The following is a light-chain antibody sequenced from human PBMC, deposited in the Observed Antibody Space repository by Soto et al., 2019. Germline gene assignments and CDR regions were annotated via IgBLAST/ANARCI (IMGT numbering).Light chain of an antibody. J-gene: IGKJ4*01. CDR2: TAS. Sequence: DIQLTQSPSSVSASIGDRVIMTCRASQGVSKWLAWYQQKPGRAPKLLIYTASSLQSGVPSRFSASGSGTDFILTISSLQPEDFATYYCQQANTFPLTFGGGTKVEIK. V-gene: IGKV1-12*01. CDR3: QQANTFPLT. CDR1: QGVSKW.